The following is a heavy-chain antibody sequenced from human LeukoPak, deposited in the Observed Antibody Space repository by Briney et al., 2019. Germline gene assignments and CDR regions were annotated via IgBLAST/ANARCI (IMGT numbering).Heavy chain of an antibody. Sequence: GSLRLSCAASGFTFSSYWMSWIRQPPGKGLEWIGEINHSGSTNYNPSLKSRVTISVDTSKNQFSLKLSSVTAADTAVYYCAREGVVGAYGHFDYWGQGTLVTVSS. CDR2: INHSGST. CDR1: GFTFSSYW. D-gene: IGHD2-15*01. CDR3: AREGVVGAYGHFDY. V-gene: IGHV4-34*01. J-gene: IGHJ4*02.